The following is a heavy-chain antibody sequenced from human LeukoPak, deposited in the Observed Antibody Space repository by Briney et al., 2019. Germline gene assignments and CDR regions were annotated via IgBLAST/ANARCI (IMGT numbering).Heavy chain of an antibody. J-gene: IGHJ4*02. D-gene: IGHD6-19*01. CDR3: ARGGIQVSGIDEIDY. Sequence: SGGSLRLSCAASGFTLRSYDMHWVRQVTGKGLEWVSAIGISDDTYYPGSVKGRFTISRENAKNSLYLQMNSLTAGDTAVYYCARGGIQVSGIDEIDYWGQGTLVTVSS. CDR1: GFTLRSYD. CDR2: IGISDDT. V-gene: IGHV3-13*01.